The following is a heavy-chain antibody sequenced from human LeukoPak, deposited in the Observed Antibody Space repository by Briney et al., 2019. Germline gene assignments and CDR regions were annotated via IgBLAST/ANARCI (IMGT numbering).Heavy chain of an antibody. J-gene: IGHJ4*02. D-gene: IGHD6-13*01. CDR3: ARAKARAAARYDY. CDR2: INHSGST. Sequence: SETLSLTCAVYGGSFSGYCWSWIRQPPGKGLEWIGEINHSGSTNYNPSLKSRVTISVDTSKNQFSLKLSSVTAADTAVYYCARAKARAAARYDYWGQGTLVTVSS. V-gene: IGHV4-34*01. CDR1: GGSFSGYC.